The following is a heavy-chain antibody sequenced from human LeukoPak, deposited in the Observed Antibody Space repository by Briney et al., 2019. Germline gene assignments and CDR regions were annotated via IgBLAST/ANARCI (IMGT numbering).Heavy chain of an antibody. CDR3: ARTRYSGSYDWFDP. CDR2: IKQDGSEK. Sequence: GRSLRLSCAASGFTFSNYWMSWVRQAPGKGLEWVANIKQDGSEKYYVDSVKGRFTISRDNSKNTLYLQMNSLRAEDTAVYYCARTRYSGSYDWFDPWGQGTLVTVSS. D-gene: IGHD1-26*01. CDR1: GFTFSNYW. V-gene: IGHV3-7*03. J-gene: IGHJ5*02.